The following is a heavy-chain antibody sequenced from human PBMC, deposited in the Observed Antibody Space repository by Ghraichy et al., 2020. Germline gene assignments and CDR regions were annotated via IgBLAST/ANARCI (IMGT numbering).Heavy chain of an antibody. Sequence: GGSLRLSCAASGFTFDDYAMHWVRQAPGKGLEWVSGISWNSGSIGYADSVKGRFTISRDNAKNSLYLQMNSLRAEDTALYYCAKDTGDGYNGGLEYWGQGTLVTVSS. J-gene: IGHJ4*02. D-gene: IGHD5-24*01. CDR1: GFTFDDYA. V-gene: IGHV3-9*01. CDR2: ISWNSGSI. CDR3: AKDTGDGYNGGLEY.